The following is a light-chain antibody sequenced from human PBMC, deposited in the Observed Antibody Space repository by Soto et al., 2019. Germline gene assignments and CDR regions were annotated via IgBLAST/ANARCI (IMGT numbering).Light chain of an antibody. CDR3: SSYTSSSTLKV. Sequence: QSALTQPASVSGSPGQSITISCTGTSSDVGGYNYVSWYQQHLGKAPKLMIYDVSNRPSGVSNRFSGSKSGNTASLTISGLQAEDEADYYCSSYTSSSTLKVFGTGTKVTVL. CDR1: SSDVGGYNY. V-gene: IGLV2-14*01. J-gene: IGLJ1*01. CDR2: DVS.